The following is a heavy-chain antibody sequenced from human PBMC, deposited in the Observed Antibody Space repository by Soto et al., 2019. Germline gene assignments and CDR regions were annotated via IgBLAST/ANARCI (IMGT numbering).Heavy chain of an antibody. V-gene: IGHV3-30*18. J-gene: IGHJ4*02. CDR2: ISYDGSNK. CDR3: AKEPTFDY. Sequence: QVQLVESGGGVVQPGRSLRLSCAASGFTFSSYGMHWVRQAPGKGLEWVAVISYDGSNKYYADSVKGRFTISRDNSKNTLYLQMNSLRAEDTAVYYCAKEPTFDYWGQETLVTVSS. CDR1: GFTFSSYG.